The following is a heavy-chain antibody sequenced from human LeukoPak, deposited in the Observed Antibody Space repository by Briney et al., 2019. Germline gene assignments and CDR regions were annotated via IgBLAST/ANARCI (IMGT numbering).Heavy chain of an antibody. Sequence: SETLSLTCTVSGGSISSYYWSCIRQPPGKGLEWIGYIYYSGSTNYNPSLKSRVTISVDTSKNQFSLKLSSVTAADTAVYYCAREDSINYYDSSGYRREANWFDPWGQGTLVTVSS. V-gene: IGHV4-59*01. CDR3: AREDSINYYDSSGYRREANWFDP. CDR1: GGSISSYY. CDR2: IYYSGST. J-gene: IGHJ5*02. D-gene: IGHD3-22*01.